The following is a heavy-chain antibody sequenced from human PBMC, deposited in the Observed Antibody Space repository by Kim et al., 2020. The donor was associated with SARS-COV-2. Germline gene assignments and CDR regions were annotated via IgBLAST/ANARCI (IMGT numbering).Heavy chain of an antibody. CDR1: GGSFSGYY. V-gene: IGHV4-34*01. CDR2: INHSGST. Sequence: SETLSLTCAVYGGSFSGYYWSWIRQPPGKGLEWIGEINHSGSTNYNPSLKSRVTISVDTSKNQFSLKLSSVTAADTAVYYCARGFGFSSWYFDYWGQGTLVTVSS. J-gene: IGHJ4*02. CDR3: ARGFGFSSWYFDY. D-gene: IGHD6-13*01.